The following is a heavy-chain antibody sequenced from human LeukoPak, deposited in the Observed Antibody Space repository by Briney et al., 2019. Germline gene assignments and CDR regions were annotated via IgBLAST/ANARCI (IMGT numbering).Heavy chain of an antibody. V-gene: IGHV4-59*12. D-gene: IGHD6-13*01. CDR3: ASTMGYSSSWSKSWFDP. CDR2: IYYSGST. J-gene: IGHJ5*02. Sequence: SETLSLTCTVSDGSISGYYWSWIRQPPGKGLEWIGYIYYSGSTYYNPSLKSRVTISVDTSKNQFSLKLSSVTAADTAVYYCASTMGYSSSWSKSWFDPWGQGTLVTVSS. CDR1: DGSISGYY.